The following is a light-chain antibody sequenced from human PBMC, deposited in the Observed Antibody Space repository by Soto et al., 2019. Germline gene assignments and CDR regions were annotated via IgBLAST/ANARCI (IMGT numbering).Light chain of an antibody. J-gene: IGKJ1*01. CDR3: QQYNNWPWT. CDR1: QDISYY. CDR2: GAS. V-gene: IGKV1-27*01. Sequence: DIQMTQSPSSLSASVGDRVTITCRANQDISYYLAWYQQKQGKVPKLLIYGASTLQSGVPSRFSGSGSGTEFTLTISTLQSEDFAVYYCQQYNNWPWTFGQGTKVDIK.